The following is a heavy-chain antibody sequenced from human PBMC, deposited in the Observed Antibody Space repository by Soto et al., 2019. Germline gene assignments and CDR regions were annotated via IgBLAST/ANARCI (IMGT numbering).Heavy chain of an antibody. Sequence: QVQLVESGGGVVQPGRSLRLSCAASGFTFSSYGMHWVRQAPGKGLEWVAVIWYDGSNKYYADSVKGRFTISRDNSKNTLYLQMNGLRAEDTAVYYCARDLNDFWSGYLSLDYWGQGTLVTVSS. D-gene: IGHD3-3*01. J-gene: IGHJ4*02. CDR2: IWYDGSNK. V-gene: IGHV3-33*01. CDR1: GFTFSSYG. CDR3: ARDLNDFWSGYLSLDY.